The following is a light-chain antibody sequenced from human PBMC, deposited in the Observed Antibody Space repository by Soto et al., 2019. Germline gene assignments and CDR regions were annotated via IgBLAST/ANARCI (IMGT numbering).Light chain of an antibody. Sequence: EIVLTQSPGTLSSSPGERATLSCRASQSVSSNYLAWYQRKPGQAPRLLIYGASNRATDIPYRFIGSGSGTDFTLTITRLEPDDFAMYYCQEYGGSPPTFGQGTNVEIK. CDR2: GAS. V-gene: IGKV3-20*01. J-gene: IGKJ1*01. CDR3: QEYGGSPPT. CDR1: QSVSSNY.